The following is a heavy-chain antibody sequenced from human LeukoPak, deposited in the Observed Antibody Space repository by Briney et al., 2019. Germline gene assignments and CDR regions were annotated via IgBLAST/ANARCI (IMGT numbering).Heavy chain of an antibody. J-gene: IGHJ4*02. CDR2: ISSSSSYT. V-gene: IGHV3-11*06. CDR1: GFXFSDYY. Sequence: GGSLRLSCAASGFXFSDYYISWIRQAPGKGLEWVSYISSSSSYTNYADSVKGRFTISRDNAKNSLYLQMNSLRAEDTAVYYCARDRGKVPGDYWGQGTLVTVSS. CDR3: ARDRGKVPGDY. D-gene: IGHD3-10*01.